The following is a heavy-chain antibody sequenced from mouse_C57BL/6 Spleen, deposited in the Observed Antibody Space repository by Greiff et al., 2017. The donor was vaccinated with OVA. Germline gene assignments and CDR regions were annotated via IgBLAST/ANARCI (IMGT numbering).Heavy chain of an antibody. CDR2: IDPSDSYT. J-gene: IGHJ4*01. CDR1: GYTFTSYW. Sequence: QVQLQQPGAELVRPGTSVKLSCKASGYTFTSYWMHWVKQRPGQGLEWIGVIDPSDSYTNYNQKFKGKATLTVDTSSSTAYMQLSSLTSEDSAVYYCARGGGTQRAMDYWGQGTSVTVSS. D-gene: IGHD3-3*01. V-gene: IGHV1-59*01. CDR3: ARGGGTQRAMDY.